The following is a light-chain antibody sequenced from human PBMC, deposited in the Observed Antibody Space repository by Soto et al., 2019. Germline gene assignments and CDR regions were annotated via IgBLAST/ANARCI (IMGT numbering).Light chain of an antibody. J-gene: IGKJ1*01. CDR3: QQYKNWPRT. CDR2: GAS. Sequence: IVMTQSPATLSVSPGERATFSCRASQNIRTNLAWYQQKPGQVPRLLIYGASTRATGTPARFSGSGSGSDFTLTISSLQSEDFGVYYCQQYKNWPRTFGQGTKVDIK. V-gene: IGKV3-15*01. CDR1: QNIRTN.